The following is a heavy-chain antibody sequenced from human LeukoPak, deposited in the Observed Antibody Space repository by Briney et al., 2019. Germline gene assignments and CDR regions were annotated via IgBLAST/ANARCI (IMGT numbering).Heavy chain of an antibody. CDR1: GFTFSSYG. Sequence: PGRSLRLSCAASGFTFSSYGMHWVRQAPGKGLEWVAVISYDGSNKYYADSVKGRFTISRDNSKNTLYLQMNSLRAEDTAVYYCAKLASVQGDAFDIWGQGTMVTVSS. CDR3: AKLASVQGDAFDI. CDR2: ISYDGSNK. J-gene: IGHJ3*02. V-gene: IGHV3-30*18.